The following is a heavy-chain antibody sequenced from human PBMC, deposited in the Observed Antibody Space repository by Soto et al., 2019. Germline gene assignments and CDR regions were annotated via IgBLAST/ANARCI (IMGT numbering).Heavy chain of an antibody. CDR2: ISNSGSNI. CDR1: GFTFSSYG. CDR3: ARDLHGYCSGGSCYSGYFDY. Sequence: PGGALRLSCAASGFTFSSYGMHWVRQAPGKGLEWVAVISNSGSNIYYADSVKGRFTISRDNAKNSLYLQMNSLRAEDTAVYYCARDLHGYCSGGSCYSGYFDYWGQGTLVTVSS. D-gene: IGHD2-15*01. J-gene: IGHJ4*02. V-gene: IGHV3-30*03.